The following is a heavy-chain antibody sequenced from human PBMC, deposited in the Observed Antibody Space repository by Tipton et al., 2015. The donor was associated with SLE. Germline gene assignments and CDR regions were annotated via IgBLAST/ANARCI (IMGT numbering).Heavy chain of an antibody. J-gene: IGHJ4*02. V-gene: IGHV4-61*09. CDR2: IYSTGST. CDR3: ARGPHFPVRKFIVHHFDY. CDR1: GDSMSSSSYH. D-gene: IGHD3-16*02. Sequence: TLSLTCSVSGDSMSSSSYHWSWIRQPAGKGLEWIGHIYSTGSTNYNPSLAGRVTMSVDTSKSQFYLTLSAVTAADTAVYFCARGPHFPVRKFIVHHFDYWGQGILVTVSS.